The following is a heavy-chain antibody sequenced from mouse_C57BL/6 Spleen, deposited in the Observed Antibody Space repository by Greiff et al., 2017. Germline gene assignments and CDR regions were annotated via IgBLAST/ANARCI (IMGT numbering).Heavy chain of an antibody. Sequence: QVQLQQSGPELVKPGASVKISCKASGYAFSSYWMNWVKQRPGKGLEWIGQIYPGDGDTNYNGKFKGKATLTADKSSSTAYMQLSSLTSEYSAVFFCSRSRSLDYNYFDYWGQGTTLTVSS. V-gene: IGHV1-80*01. J-gene: IGHJ2*01. D-gene: IGHD2-4*01. CDR1: GYAFSSYW. CDR2: IYPGDGDT. CDR3: SRSRSLDYNYFDY.